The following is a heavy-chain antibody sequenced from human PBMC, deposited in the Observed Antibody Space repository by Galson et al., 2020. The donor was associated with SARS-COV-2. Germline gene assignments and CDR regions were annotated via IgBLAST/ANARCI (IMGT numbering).Heavy chain of an antibody. J-gene: IGHJ4*02. D-gene: IGHD3-9*01. V-gene: IGHV3-30*01. CDR1: GFTFSSYA. Sequence: GGSLRLSCAASGFTFSSYAMHWVRQAPGKGLEWVAVISYDGSNKYYADSVKGRFTISRDNSKNTLYLQMNSLRAEDTAVYYCARDHDILNGYYIDYWGQGTLVTVSS. CDR2: ISYDGSNK. CDR3: ARDHDILNGYYIDY.